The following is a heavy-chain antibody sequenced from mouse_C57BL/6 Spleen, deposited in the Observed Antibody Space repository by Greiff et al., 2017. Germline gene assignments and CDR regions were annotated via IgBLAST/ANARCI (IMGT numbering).Heavy chain of an antibody. CDR1: GYTFTSYW. J-gene: IGHJ2*01. Sequence: QVQLQQPGAELVMPGASVKLSCKASGYTFTSYWMHWVKQRPGQGLEWIGEIDPSDSYTNYNQKFKGKSTLTVDKSSSTAYMQLSSLTSEDSAVYYCARVGDVDYFAYWGQGTTLTVSS. CDR2: IDPSDSYT. V-gene: IGHV1-69*01. CDR3: ARVGDVDYFAY. D-gene: IGHD3-3*01.